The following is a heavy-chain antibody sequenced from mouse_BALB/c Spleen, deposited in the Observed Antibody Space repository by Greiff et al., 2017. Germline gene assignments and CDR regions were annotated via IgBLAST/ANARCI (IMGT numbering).Heavy chain of an antibody. D-gene: IGHD1-1*01. J-gene: IGHJ2*01. CDR3: ARGGSSYGFDY. V-gene: IGHV3-6*02. Sequence: QLQQSGPGLVKPSQSLSLTCSVTGYSITSGYYWNWIRQFPGNKLEWMGYISYDGSNNYNPSLKNRISITRDTSKNQFFLKLNSVTTEDTATYYCARGGSSYGFDYWGQGTTLTVSS. CDR2: ISYDGSN. CDR1: GYSITSGYY.